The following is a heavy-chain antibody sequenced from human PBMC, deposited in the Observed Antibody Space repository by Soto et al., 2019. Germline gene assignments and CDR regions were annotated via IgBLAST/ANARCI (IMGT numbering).Heavy chain of an antibody. CDR1: GYTFTSYD. J-gene: IGHJ6*02. CDR3: ARGPPVLRYFDWLYYYGMDV. D-gene: IGHD3-9*01. CDR2: MNPNSGNT. V-gene: IGHV1-8*01. Sequence: ASVKVSCKASGYTFTSYDINWVRQATGQGLEWMGWMNPNSGNTGYAQKFQGRVTMTRNTSISTAYMELSSLRSEDTAVYYCARGPPVLRYFDWLYYYGMDVWGQGTTVNVSS.